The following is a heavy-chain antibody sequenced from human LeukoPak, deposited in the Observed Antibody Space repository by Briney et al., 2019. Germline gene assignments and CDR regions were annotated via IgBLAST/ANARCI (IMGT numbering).Heavy chain of an antibody. CDR1: GFTFSSYS. J-gene: IGHJ3*02. CDR3: ARDKINWNLGMNDI. D-gene: IGHD1-7*01. CDR2: ISSSSSNI. Sequence: GGSLRLSCAASGFTFSSYSMNWVRQAPGKGLEWVSSISSSSSNIYYADSVKGRFTISRDNAKNSLYLQMNSLRAEDTAVYYCARDKINWNLGMNDIWGQGTMVTVSS. V-gene: IGHV3-21*01.